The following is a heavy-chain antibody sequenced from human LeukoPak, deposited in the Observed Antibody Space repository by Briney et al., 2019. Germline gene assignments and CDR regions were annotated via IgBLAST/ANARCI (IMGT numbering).Heavy chain of an antibody. Sequence: GASVRVSCKAAGYTFTSYFISWVRQAPGRGLEWMGWISAYNGNANYVQKFLGRVTMTTDTATSTAYMELWSLRSDDTAVFYCARANYYSGMDVWGQGTPVTVSS. CDR1: GYTFTSYF. CDR2: ISAYNGNA. J-gene: IGHJ6*02. V-gene: IGHV1-18*01. CDR3: ARANYYSGMDV.